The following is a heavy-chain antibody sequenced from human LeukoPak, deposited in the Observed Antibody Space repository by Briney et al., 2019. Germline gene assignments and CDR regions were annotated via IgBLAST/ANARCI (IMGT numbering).Heavy chain of an antibody. D-gene: IGHD3-16*02. CDR2: MNPNSGGT. CDR3: ARDKLGLGELSLYDQ. J-gene: IGHJ5*02. V-gene: IGHV1-2*02. CDR1: GYTLTGYY. Sequence: ASVKLSCKASGYTLTGYYTHWVRQAPGQGLEWMGWMNPNSGGTKYAQKFQGRVTMTRDTSISTAYMELSRLRSDDTAMYYCARDKLGLGELSLYDQWGQGTLVTVFS.